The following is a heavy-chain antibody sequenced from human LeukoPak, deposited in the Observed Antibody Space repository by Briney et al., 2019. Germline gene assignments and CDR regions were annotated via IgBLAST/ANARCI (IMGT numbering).Heavy chain of an antibody. CDR2: INHSGST. D-gene: IGHD5/OR15-5a*01. CDR1: GGSFSGYY. V-gene: IGHV4-34*01. Sequence: PSETLSLTCAVYGGSFSGYYWSWIRQPPGKGLEWIGEINHSGSTNYNPSLKSRVTISVDTSKNQFSLKLSSVTAADTAVYYCAMSGSVDNWFDPWGQGTLVTVSS. CDR3: AMSGSVDNWFDP. J-gene: IGHJ5*02.